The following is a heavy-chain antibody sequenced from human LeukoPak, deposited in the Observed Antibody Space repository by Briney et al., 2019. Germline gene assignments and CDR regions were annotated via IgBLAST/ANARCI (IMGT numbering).Heavy chain of an antibody. J-gene: IGHJ4*02. Sequence: GGSLRLSCAASGFTFSSYWMSWVRQAPGKGLEWVAFIRYDGSNKYYADSVKGRFTISRDNSRNTLYLQMNSLRAEDTAVYYCAKAKIPTYDILTGYGDYWGQGTLVTVSS. V-gene: IGHV3-30*02. D-gene: IGHD3-9*01. CDR3: AKAKIPTYDILTGYGDY. CDR1: GFTFSSYW. CDR2: IRYDGSNK.